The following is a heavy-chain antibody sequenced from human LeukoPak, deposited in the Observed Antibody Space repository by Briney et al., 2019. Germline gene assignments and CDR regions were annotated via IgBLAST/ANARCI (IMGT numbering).Heavy chain of an antibody. Sequence: SETLSLTCTVSGGSISGYYWSWIRQPPGKGLEWIAYIYYSGSTNYNPSLKSRVTISVDTSKNQFSLNLSSVTAAATAVYYCARSIYGVGPFDYWGQGTLVTVFS. V-gene: IGHV4-59*01. CDR2: IYYSGST. J-gene: IGHJ4*02. CDR1: GGSISGYY. D-gene: IGHD6-6*01. CDR3: ARSIYGVGPFDY.